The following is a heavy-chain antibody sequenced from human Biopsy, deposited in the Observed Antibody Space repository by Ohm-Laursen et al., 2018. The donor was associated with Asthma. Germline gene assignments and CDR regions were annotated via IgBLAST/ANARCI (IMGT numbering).Heavy chain of an antibody. CDR3: AKGEWELLEANFDY. Sequence: SLRLSCSASGFTFDDYAMHWVRQAPGKGPEWVSGISWNSGSIGYADSVKGRFTISRDNAKNSLYLQMNSLRAEDTALYYCAKGEWELLEANFDYWGQGTLVTVSS. D-gene: IGHD1-26*01. J-gene: IGHJ4*02. V-gene: IGHV3-9*01. CDR2: ISWNSGSI. CDR1: GFTFDDYA.